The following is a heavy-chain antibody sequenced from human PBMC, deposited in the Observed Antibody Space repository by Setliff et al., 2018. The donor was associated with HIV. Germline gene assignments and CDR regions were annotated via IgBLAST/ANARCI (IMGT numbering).Heavy chain of an antibody. J-gene: IGHJ6*02. V-gene: IGHV3-7*01. Sequence: TFSNFWMSWVRQAPGKGLEWVASINQHGSEKNYVDSVKGRFTISRDNAKNSLYLQINSLRAEDTAVYYCARDGSHYDSGGYYYYYGMDVWGQGTTVTVSS. CDR3: ARDGSHYDSGGYYYYYGMDV. D-gene: IGHD3-22*01. CDR2: INQHGSEK. CDR1: TFSNFW.